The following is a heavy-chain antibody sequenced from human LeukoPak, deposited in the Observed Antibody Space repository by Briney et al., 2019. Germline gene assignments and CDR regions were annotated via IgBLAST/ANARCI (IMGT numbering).Heavy chain of an antibody. D-gene: IGHD4-17*01. CDR2: IYPGDSNT. Sequence: PGESLKISCKVSGDSFISHWISWVRQMPGKGLEWMGIIYPGDSNTRYSPSFQGQVTISADKSIGTAYLQWSSLRASDTAMYYCARGRVPHDYGDYFWFDPWGQGTLVTVSS. V-gene: IGHV5-51*01. J-gene: IGHJ5*02. CDR3: ARGRVPHDYGDYFWFDP. CDR1: GDSFISHW.